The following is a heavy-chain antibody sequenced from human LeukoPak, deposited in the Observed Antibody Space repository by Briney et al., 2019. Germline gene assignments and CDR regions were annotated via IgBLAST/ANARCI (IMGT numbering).Heavy chain of an antibody. J-gene: IGHJ4*02. CDR3: ARYYYDSGSAFDY. Sequence: KPSETLSLTCTVSGGSISSYCWSWIRQPPGKGLEWIGYIYYSGSTNYNPSLKSRVTISVDTSKNQFSLKLSSVTAADTAVYYCARYYYDSGSAFDYWGQGTLVTVSS. CDR2: IYYSGST. CDR1: GGSISSYC. D-gene: IGHD3-10*01. V-gene: IGHV4-59*08.